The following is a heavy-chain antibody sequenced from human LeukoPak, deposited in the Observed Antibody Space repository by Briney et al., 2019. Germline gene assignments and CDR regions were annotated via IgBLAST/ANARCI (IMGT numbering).Heavy chain of an antibody. J-gene: IGHJ3*02. CDR3: ARVQATDAFGI. CDR2: ISSSSSTI. D-gene: IGHD5-12*01. CDR1: GFTFSSYS. Sequence: GGSLRLSCAASGFTFSSYSMNWVRQAPGKGLEWVSYISSSSSTIYYADSVKGRFTISRDNAKNSLYLQMNSLRAEDTAVYYCARVQATDAFGIWGQGTMVTVSS. V-gene: IGHV3-48*01.